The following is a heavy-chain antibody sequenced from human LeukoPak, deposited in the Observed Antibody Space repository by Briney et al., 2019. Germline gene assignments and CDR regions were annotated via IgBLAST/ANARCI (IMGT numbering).Heavy chain of an antibody. J-gene: IGHJ4*02. V-gene: IGHV3-33*08. CDR3: AREYPVDSSGWYRYYFDY. CDR2: IWYDGSNK. CDR1: GFTFSSYG. Sequence: GGSLRLSCAASGFTFSSYGMHWVRQAPGKGLEWVVVIWYDGSNKYYADSVKGRFTISRDNSKNTLYLQMNSLRAEDTAVYYCAREYPVDSSGWYRYYFDYWGQGTLVTVSS. D-gene: IGHD6-19*01.